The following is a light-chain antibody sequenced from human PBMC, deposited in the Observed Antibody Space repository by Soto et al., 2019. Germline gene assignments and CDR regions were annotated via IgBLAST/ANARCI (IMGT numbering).Light chain of an antibody. CDR1: NSDVGRYNS. Sequence: QSALTQPHSVSGSPGQSVTISCTGTNSDVGRYNSVSWYQQLPGKAPQLIISAVRQRPSGVPDRFSGSKSGNTASLTISGLPTDDEADYFCFSYTANDNWVFGGGTQLTVL. V-gene: IGLV2-11*01. CDR2: AVR. CDR3: FSYTANDNWV. J-gene: IGLJ3*02.